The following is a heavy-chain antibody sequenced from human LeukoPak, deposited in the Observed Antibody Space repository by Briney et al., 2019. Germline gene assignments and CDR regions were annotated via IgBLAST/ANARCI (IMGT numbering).Heavy chain of an antibody. Sequence: PGGSLRLSCAASGFTLSSYWMHWVRQAPGKELVWVSRINSDGSSTSYADSVKGRFTISRDNAKNSLYLQMNSLRAEDTAVYYCARAWSRVDAFDIWGQGTMVTVSS. CDR1: GFTLSSYW. V-gene: IGHV3-74*01. J-gene: IGHJ3*02. D-gene: IGHD2-8*02. CDR2: INSDGSST. CDR3: ARAWSRVDAFDI.